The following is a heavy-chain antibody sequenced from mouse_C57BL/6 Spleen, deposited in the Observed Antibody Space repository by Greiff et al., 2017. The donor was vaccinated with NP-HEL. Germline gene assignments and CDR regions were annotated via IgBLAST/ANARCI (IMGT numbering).Heavy chain of an antibody. D-gene: IGHD2-1*01. CDR3: ARRDGNFRFAY. CDR1: GYTFTSYW. Sequence: VQLQQPGAELVMPGASVKLSCKASGYTFTSYWMHWVKQRPGQGLEWIGEIDPSDSYTNYNQKFKGKSTLTVDKSSSTAYMQLSSLTSEDSAVYYCARRDGNFRFAYWGQGTLVTVSA. J-gene: IGHJ3*01. V-gene: IGHV1-69*01. CDR2: IDPSDSYT.